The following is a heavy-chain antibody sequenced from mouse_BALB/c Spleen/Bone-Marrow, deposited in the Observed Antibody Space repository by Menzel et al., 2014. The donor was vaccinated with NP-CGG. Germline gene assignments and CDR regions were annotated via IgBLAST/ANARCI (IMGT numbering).Heavy chain of an antibody. D-gene: IGHD2-4*01. Sequence: QVQLKESGAEVLKPGASVKLSCKTSGYTFTNYWIQWVKQRPGQGLGWIGEIFPGTDTSYYNEKFKDKATLTVDTSSSTAYIQLSNLTSEDSAVYFCSRNYDYDEGAWFTYWGQGTLVTVSA. CDR1: GYTFTNYW. J-gene: IGHJ3*01. CDR2: IFPGTDTS. CDR3: SRNYDYDEGAWFTY. V-gene: IGHV1S132*01.